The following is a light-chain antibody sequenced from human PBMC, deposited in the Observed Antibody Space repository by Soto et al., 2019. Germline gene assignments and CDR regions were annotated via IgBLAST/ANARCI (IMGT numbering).Light chain of an antibody. CDR2: WAS. J-gene: IGKJ1*01. CDR1: QSVLYSSNNKNY. Sequence: DIVMTQSPDSLDVSLGERATINCKSSQSVLYSSNNKNYLAWYQQKPGQHPKLLIYWASTRESGVPDRFSGSGSGTDFTLTISSLQAEDVAVYYCQQYFRPWTFGQGTKVEIK. CDR3: QQYFRPWT. V-gene: IGKV4-1*01.